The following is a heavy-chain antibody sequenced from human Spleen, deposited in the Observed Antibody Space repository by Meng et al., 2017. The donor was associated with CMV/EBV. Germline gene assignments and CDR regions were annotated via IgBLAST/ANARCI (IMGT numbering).Heavy chain of an antibody. CDR3: AKDDYYGSGSSQSFDP. Sequence: GESLKISCVVSGLTFRDQWMHWVRQVPGKGLVWVSRINGDGTYASYAASVKGRFTSTRDNAKNTLYLQMNSLRAEDTAVYYCAKDDYYGSGSSQSFDPWGQGTLVTVSS. J-gene: IGHJ5*02. D-gene: IGHD3-10*01. CDR1: GLTFRDQW. V-gene: IGHV3-74*01. CDR2: INGDGTYA.